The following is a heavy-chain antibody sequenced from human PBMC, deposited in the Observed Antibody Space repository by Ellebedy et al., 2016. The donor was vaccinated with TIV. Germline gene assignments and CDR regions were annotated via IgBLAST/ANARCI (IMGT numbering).Heavy chain of an antibody. CDR3: ARHHSFFRGWYIDY. CDR1: GYRISSSW. D-gene: IGHD6-19*01. J-gene: IGHJ4*02. Sequence: KVSCKGSGYRISSSWIGWVRQMPGKGLEWMGIIYVGDSDTRYSPSFQGQVTISADRSISTAYLQWSSLKASDTAMYYCARHHSFFRGWYIDYWGQGTLVTVSS. V-gene: IGHV5-51*01. CDR2: IYVGDSDT.